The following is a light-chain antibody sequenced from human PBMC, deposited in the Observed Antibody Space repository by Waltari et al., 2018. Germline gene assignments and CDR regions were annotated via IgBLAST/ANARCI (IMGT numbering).Light chain of an antibody. CDR2: GAS. CDR3: QQYDGSVVT. CDR1: QTIPGSL. V-gene: IGKV3-20*01. J-gene: IGKJ4*01. Sequence: EIVLTQSPGTLSLSPGERVTFSCRASQTIPGSLLTWYHQKPGQAPRLLSYGASNRAPGIPDRFSGSGSGPDFTLTNSRLEPEDSAVYYCQQYDGSVVTFGGGTKVEIK.